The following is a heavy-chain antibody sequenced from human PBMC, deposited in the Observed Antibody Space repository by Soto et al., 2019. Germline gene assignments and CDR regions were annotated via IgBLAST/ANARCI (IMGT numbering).Heavy chain of an antibody. CDR3: ARRVHPETKVAATQLYYYGMDV. Sequence: QVQLVQSGAEVKKPGSSVKVSCKASGGTFSSYAISWVRQAPGQGLEWMGGIIPIFGTANYAQKFQGRVTITADKSTSTAYMELSSLRSEDTAVYYCARRVHPETKVAATQLYYYGMDVWGQGTTVTVSS. CDR1: GGTFSSYA. D-gene: IGHD2-15*01. J-gene: IGHJ6*02. CDR2: IIPIFGTA. V-gene: IGHV1-69*06.